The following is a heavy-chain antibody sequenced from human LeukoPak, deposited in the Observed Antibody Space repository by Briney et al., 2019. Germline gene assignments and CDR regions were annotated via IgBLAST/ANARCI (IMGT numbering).Heavy chain of an antibody. CDR2: ISASGGTT. V-gene: IGHV3-23*01. CDR1: GFTVNNYA. D-gene: IGHD2-2*01. Sequence: GGSLILSCAASGFTVNNYAMSWVRQAPGKGLEWVSAISASGGTTYYADSVKGRFTISRDNYENTLFLQMNSLRAEDTAVYYCAKEPREYCSSTSCPNWFDSWGQGTLVTVSS. J-gene: IGHJ5*01. CDR3: AKEPREYCSSTSCPNWFDS.